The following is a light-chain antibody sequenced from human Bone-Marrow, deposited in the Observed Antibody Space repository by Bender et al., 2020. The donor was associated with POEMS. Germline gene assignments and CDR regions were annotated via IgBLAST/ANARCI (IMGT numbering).Light chain of an antibody. CDR1: RSNIGNNY. CDR3: GTWDANLNAVV. V-gene: IGLV1-51*01. Sequence: QSVLTQPPSASAAPGQKVTISCSGTRSNIGNNYVCWYQHIAGTAPRLLIYDNNERASGIPDRFSASKSGTSATLAIAGLQTGDEADYYCGTWDANLNAVVLGGGTQLTVL. J-gene: IGLJ7*01. CDR2: DNN.